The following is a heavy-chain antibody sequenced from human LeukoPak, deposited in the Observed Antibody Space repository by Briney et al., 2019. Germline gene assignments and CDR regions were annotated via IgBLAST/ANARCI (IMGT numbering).Heavy chain of an antibody. CDR3: GRDVGVSMVRGVSDY. CDR1: GYTFTIYG. Sequence: GASVKVSCKGSGYTFTIYGISWVRQAPGQGLEWMGWISAENGHTKYAQKIQGRVTMTTDTSTRTAYMELRSLRSDDTAVYYCGRDVGVSMVRGVSDYWGQGTLVTVSS. V-gene: IGHV1-18*01. D-gene: IGHD3-10*01. J-gene: IGHJ4*02. CDR2: ISAENGHT.